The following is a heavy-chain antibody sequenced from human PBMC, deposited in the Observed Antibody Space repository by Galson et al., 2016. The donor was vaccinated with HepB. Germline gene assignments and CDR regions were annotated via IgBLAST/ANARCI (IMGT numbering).Heavy chain of an antibody. CDR2: SRNKANGFIT. Sequence: SLRLSCAASGFTFSDSYVDWVRQAPGKGLEWVARSRNKANGFITDYAASVKGRFTLSRDDSQNSVYLQMNSLKTEDTAMYYCARAAGGFDLWGRGTLVTVSS. J-gene: IGHJ2*01. CDR1: GFTFSDSY. V-gene: IGHV3-72*01. D-gene: IGHD1-14*01. CDR3: ARAAGGFDL.